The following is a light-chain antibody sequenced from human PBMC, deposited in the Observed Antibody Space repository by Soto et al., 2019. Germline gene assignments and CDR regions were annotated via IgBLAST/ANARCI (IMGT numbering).Light chain of an antibody. J-gene: IGKJ3*01. CDR2: DAS. V-gene: IGKV3-11*01. CDR3: QQRSNWGFT. Sequence: EIVLTQSPATLSLSPGEGATLSCRASQSVSTDLAWYQQKPGQAPRLLIYDASNRATGIPARFSGSGSGTDFTLTISSLEPEDFAVYYCQQRSNWGFTFGPGTKVDVK. CDR1: QSVSTD.